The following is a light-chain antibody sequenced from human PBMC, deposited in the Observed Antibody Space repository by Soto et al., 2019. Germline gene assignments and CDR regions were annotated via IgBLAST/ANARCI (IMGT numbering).Light chain of an antibody. CDR2: YYSESDK. Sequence: QSVLTQPPSSAASPGESARLTCTLSSAVYVWDRNTYWYQQKPGSPTRFRFYYYSESDKRRGSGVSSRFSASKDASANAAILLISGLQSEDEADYYCMIWPSSSAVFGGGTKLAVL. V-gene: IGLV5-37*01. J-gene: IGLJ2*01. CDR3: MIWPSSSAV. CDR1: SAVYVWDRN.